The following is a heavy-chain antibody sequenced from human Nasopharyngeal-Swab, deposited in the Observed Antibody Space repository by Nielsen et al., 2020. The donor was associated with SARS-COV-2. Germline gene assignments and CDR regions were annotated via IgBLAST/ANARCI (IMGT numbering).Heavy chain of an antibody. J-gene: IGHJ3*02. CDR3: ARHANYDYVWGSYRPHDAFDI. Sequence: SETLSLTCTVAGGSISSVYWSWIRQPPGKGLEWIGYTYYSGSTNYNPSLRSRVTIPLDTSKNQLSLKLSSVTAADTAVYYCARHANYDYVWGSYRPHDAFDIWGQGTMVTVSS. CDR2: TYYSGST. V-gene: IGHV4-59*08. CDR1: GGSISSVY. D-gene: IGHD3-16*02.